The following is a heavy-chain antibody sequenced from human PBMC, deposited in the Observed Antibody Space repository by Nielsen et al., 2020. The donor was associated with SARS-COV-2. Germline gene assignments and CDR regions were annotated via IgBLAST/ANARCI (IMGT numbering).Heavy chain of an antibody. CDR2: IYPGDSDT. CDR3: ARLSVAVNARYYYYYGMDV. V-gene: IGHV5-51*01. CDR1: GYSFTSYW. J-gene: IGHJ6*02. Sequence: GGSLRLSCKGSGYSFTSYWIGWVRQMPGKGLEWMGIIYPGDSDTRYSPSFQGQVTISADKSISTAYLQWNSLKASDTAMYYCARLSVAVNARYYYYYGMDVWGQGTTVTVSS. D-gene: IGHD6-19*01.